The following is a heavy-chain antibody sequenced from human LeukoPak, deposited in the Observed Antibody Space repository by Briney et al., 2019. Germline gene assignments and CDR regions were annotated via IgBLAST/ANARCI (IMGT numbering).Heavy chain of an antibody. J-gene: IGHJ6*02. CDR2: ISSSSSYI. CDR1: GFTFSSYS. D-gene: IGHD2-2*01. CDR3: AKEDYCSSTSFCYYYGMDV. V-gene: IGHV3-21*01. Sequence: GGSLRLSCAASGFTFSSYSMNWVRQAPGKGLEWVSSISSSSSYIYYADSVKGRFTISRDNAKNSLYLQMNSLRAEDTAVYYCAKEDYCSSTSFCYYYGMDVWGQGTTVTVSS.